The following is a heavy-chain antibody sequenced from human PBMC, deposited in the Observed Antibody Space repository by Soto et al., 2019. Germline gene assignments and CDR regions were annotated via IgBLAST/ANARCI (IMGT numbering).Heavy chain of an antibody. J-gene: IGHJ4*02. CDR1: GYTFTSYD. CDR3: ARELYSGSSGTRDLAFDY. D-gene: IGHD6-6*01. V-gene: IGHV1-8*01. Sequence: QVQLVQSGAEVKKPGASVKVSCKASGYTFTSYDINWVRQATGQGLEWMGWMNPNSGNTGYAQKFQGRVTMTRNTSISTAYMQLSSLGSEDTAVYYCARELYSGSSGTRDLAFDYWGQGTLFTVSS. CDR2: MNPNSGNT.